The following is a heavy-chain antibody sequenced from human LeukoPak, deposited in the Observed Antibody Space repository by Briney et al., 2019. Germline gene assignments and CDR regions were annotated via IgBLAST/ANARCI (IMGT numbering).Heavy chain of an antibody. CDR2: ISAYNGNT. J-gene: IGHJ3*02. D-gene: IGHD3-3*01. CDR1: GYTFTSYG. V-gene: IGHV1-18*01. Sequence: ASVKVSRKASGYTFTSYGISWVRQAPGQGLEWMGWISAYNGNTNYAQKLQGRDTMTTDTSTSTAYMELRSLRSDDTAVYYCARDKGGITIFGVVIRDDAFDIWGQGTMVTVSS. CDR3: ARDKGGITIFGVVIRDDAFDI.